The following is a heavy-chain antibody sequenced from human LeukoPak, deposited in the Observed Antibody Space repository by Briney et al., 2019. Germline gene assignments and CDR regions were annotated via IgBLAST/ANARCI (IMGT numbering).Heavy chain of an antibody. Sequence: SETLSLTCTVSGGSISSGGYYWSWIRQHPGKGLEWIGYIYCSGSTYYNPSLKSRVTISVDTSKNQFSLKLSSVTAADTAVYYCARDVGDSVDYWGQGTLVTVSS. CDR2: IYCSGST. D-gene: IGHD2-21*01. CDR3: ARDVGDSVDY. J-gene: IGHJ4*02. CDR1: GGSISSGGYY. V-gene: IGHV4-31*03.